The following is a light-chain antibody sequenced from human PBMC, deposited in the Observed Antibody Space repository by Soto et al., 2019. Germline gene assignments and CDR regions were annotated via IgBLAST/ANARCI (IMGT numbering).Light chain of an antibody. J-gene: IGKJ1*01. Sequence: DIQMTQSPSTLSASVGDRVTITCRASHRISNWLAWYQHKPGKAPNLLIYYASTLETGVPSRFSDSGSGTEFTLTISSLQHNDFATYFCQHYGTFCQGTRVEI. CDR1: HRISNW. CDR2: YAS. CDR3: QHYGT. V-gene: IGKV1-5*01.